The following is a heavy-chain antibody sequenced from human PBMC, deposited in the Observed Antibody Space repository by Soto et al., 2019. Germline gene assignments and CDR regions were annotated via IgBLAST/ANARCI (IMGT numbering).Heavy chain of an antibody. CDR1: GYAFIAYN. D-gene: IGHD3-16*02. J-gene: IGHJ3*01. CDR2: VNPDTGGT. V-gene: IGHV1-2*02. CDR3: ACGSRGYRMIIIHFDV. Sequence: GASVQVSCTSSGYAFIAYNIHWIRQAPGQGLEWMGYVNPDTGGTHFAQEFQGRATMTRDTSISAVYMELSGLTSDDTAIYYCACGSRGYRMIIIHFDVCGQGSVVTVSS.